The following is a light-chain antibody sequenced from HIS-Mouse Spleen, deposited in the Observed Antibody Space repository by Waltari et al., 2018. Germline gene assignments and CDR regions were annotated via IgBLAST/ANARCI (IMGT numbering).Light chain of an antibody. CDR2: KAS. CDR3: QQYNSYFT. CDR1: QRISSC. Sequence: DIKMTQTPSTLSASVGDRVTITCRASQRISSCLAWYQQKPGKAPKFLIYKASSLESGVPSRFSRSGSGTELTLTISSLQPDDFATYYCQQYNSYFTFGPGTKVDIK. J-gene: IGKJ3*01. V-gene: IGKV1-5*03.